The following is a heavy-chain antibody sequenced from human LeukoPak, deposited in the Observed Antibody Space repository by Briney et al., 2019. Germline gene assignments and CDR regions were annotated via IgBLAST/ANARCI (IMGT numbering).Heavy chain of an antibody. D-gene: IGHD1-26*01. V-gene: IGHV4-59*08. J-gene: IGHJ4*02. CDR2: ISYSGGT. Sequence: PSETLSLTCTVSGGSISSYHWSWIRQPPGKGLEWIGFISYSGGTNYNPSLKSRVTISVDTSKNQFSLKLNSVTAADTAVYYCARHGGSYTFDYWGQGTLVTVSS. CDR1: GGSISSYH. CDR3: ARHGGSYTFDY.